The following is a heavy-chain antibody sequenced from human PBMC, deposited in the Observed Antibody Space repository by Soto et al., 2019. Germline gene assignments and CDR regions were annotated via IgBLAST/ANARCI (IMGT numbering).Heavy chain of an antibody. V-gene: IGHV3-30-3*01. D-gene: IGHD3-10*01. J-gene: IGHJ4*02. CDR1: GFTFSSYA. Sequence: QVQLVESGGGVVQHGRSLRLSCAASGFTFSSYAMHWVRQAPGKGLEWVAVISYDGSNKYYADSVKGRCTISRDNSKNTLYLQMNSLRAEDTAVYYCERAYGTMVRGVVGDFWGQGTLVTVSS. CDR3: ERAYGTMVRGVVGDF. CDR2: ISYDGSNK.